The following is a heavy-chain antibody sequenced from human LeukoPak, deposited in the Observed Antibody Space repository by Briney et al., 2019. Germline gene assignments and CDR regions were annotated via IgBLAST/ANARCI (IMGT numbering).Heavy chain of an antibody. V-gene: IGHV3-11*04. J-gene: IGHJ4*02. CDR2: ISSSGSTI. CDR1: GFTFSDYY. Sequence: PGGSLRLSCAASGFTFSDYYMSWIRQAPGKGLEWVSYISSSGSTIYYADSVKDRFTISRDNAKNSLYLQMNSLRAEDTAVYYCARDSRSGVFGVAPFDYWGQGTLVTVSS. D-gene: IGHD3-3*01. CDR3: ARDSRSGVFGVAPFDY.